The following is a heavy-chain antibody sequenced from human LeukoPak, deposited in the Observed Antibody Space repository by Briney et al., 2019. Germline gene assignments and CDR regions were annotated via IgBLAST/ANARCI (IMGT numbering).Heavy chain of an antibody. CDR3: AALGFGDFSASDN. CDR2: IKSKVYSATA. V-gene: IGHV3-15*01. Sequence: GGSLRLSCAASGFSFNGAWMDWVRQVPGKGLEWVGRIKSKVYSATADYAAPVMGRFTISRDDSKSTLYLQMNSLKIEDTAVYYCAALGFGDFSASDNWGQGTLVTVSS. CDR1: GFSFNGAW. J-gene: IGHJ4*02. D-gene: IGHD3-10*01.